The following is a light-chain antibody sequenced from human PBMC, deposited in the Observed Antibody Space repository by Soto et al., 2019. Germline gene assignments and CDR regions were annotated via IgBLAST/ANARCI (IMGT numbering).Light chain of an antibody. CDR2: EVS. Sequence: QSALIHPPSASGSPEQPVTFSCIGPSSDFGGYTYVSWYQQHPGKAPNLIIYEVSNRPSGVPDRFSGSKSGNTASLTVSGLQAEDEADYYCSSYAGSNFWVFGGGTKLTVL. CDR1: SSDFGGYTY. CDR3: SSYAGSNFWV. V-gene: IGLV2-8*01. J-gene: IGLJ3*02.